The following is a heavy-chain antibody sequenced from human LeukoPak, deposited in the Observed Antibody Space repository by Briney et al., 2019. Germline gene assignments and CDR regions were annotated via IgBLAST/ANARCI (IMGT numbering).Heavy chain of an antibody. J-gene: IGHJ4*02. Sequence: GGSLRLSCAASGFTFSSYSMNWVRQAPGKGLEWVSSISSGNTYIYYADSVKGRFTISRDNAKNSLYLQMNSLRAEDTAVYYCAKVEQYYFDYWGQGTPVTVSS. V-gene: IGHV3-21*01. CDR2: ISSGNTYI. D-gene: IGHD6-19*01. CDR3: AKVEQYYFDY. CDR1: GFTFSSYS.